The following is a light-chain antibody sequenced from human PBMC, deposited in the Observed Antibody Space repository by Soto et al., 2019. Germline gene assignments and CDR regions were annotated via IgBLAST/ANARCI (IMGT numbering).Light chain of an antibody. V-gene: IGKV3-20*01. Sequence: EIVLTQSPGTLSWSPGERVTLSCRASQSLPTKALAWYQQKPGQTPRLLIYGASTRDTAIPDRFNGSGSGTDFTLTISRVEPEDFAVYYCQQYGDLPLSFGPGTKVEIK. CDR1: QSLPTKA. CDR3: QQYGDLPLS. J-gene: IGKJ3*01. CDR2: GAS.